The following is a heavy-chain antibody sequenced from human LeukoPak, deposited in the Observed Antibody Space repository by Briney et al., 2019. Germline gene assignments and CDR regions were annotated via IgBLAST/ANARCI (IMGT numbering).Heavy chain of an antibody. V-gene: IGHV3-64D*08. Sequence: GGSLRLSCLASGFTFNLYSMHWVRQAPGKGLEFVSVISSDGVYTYYAYSVQGRFTISRDNSKNTVYLQMSSLGADDTAVYYCAKVLDYCDGGTCYNSGMDSWGQGTLVTVSS. J-gene: IGHJ4*02. CDR2: ISSDGVYT. CDR1: GFTFNLYS. D-gene: IGHD2-15*01. CDR3: AKVLDYCDGGTCYNSGMDS.